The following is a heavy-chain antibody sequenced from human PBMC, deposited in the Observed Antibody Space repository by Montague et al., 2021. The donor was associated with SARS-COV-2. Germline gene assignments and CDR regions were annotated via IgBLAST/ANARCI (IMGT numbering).Heavy chain of an antibody. CDR3: TRGNGWYQP. J-gene: IGHJ5*02. D-gene: IGHD2-8*01. CDR1: GSYLRGYF. V-gene: IGHV4-59*13. CDR2: ILYNGTA. Sequence: SETLSLTCSVSGSYLRGYFWSWVRQPPGQRLEWIGYILYNGTATYNPALRSRLTMSVDMSRNQFSLELRSMTVTDTAFYYCTRGNGWYQPWGRGPWSPSPQ.